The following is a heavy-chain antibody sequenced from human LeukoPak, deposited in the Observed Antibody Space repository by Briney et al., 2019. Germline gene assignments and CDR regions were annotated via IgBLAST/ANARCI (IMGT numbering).Heavy chain of an antibody. Sequence: SETLPLTCAVYGGSFSGYYWSWIRQPPGKGLEWIGEINHCGSTNYNPSLKSRVTISVDTSKNQFSLKLSSVTAADTAVYYCARGRVVFRPWGQGTLVTVSS. D-gene: IGHD3-16*01. V-gene: IGHV4-34*01. CDR3: ARGRVVFRP. CDR2: INHCGST. CDR1: GGSFSGYY. J-gene: IGHJ5*02.